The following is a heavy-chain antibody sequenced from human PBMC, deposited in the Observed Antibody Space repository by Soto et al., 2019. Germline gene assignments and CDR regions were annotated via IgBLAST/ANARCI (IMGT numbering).Heavy chain of an antibody. CDR3: ARGPEPPYSSSPLNWKGGLRAFDI. CDR2: IWYDGSNK. D-gene: IGHD6-13*01. J-gene: IGHJ3*02. CDR1: GFTFSSYG. V-gene: IGHV3-33*01. Sequence: PGGSLRLSCAASGFTFSSYGMHWVRQAPGKGLEWVAVIWYDGSNKYYADSVKGRFTISRDNSKNTLYLQMNSLRAEDTAVYYCARGPEPPYSSSPLNWKGGLRAFDIWGQGTMVTVSS.